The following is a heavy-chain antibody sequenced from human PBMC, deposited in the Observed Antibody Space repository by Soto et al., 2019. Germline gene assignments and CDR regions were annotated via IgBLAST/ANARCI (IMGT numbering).Heavy chain of an antibody. CDR1: GGSISNYY. V-gene: IGHV4-4*07. D-gene: IGHD3-22*01. CDR2: IYTSGST. CDR3: AREGNYYDSSGYYYVFDY. J-gene: IGHJ4*02. Sequence: SETLSLTCTVSGGSISNYYWSWIRQPAGKGLEWIGRIYTSGSTNYNPSLKSRVTMSVDTSKNQFSLKLSSVTAADTAVYYCAREGNYYDSSGYYYVFDYWGQGTLVTVSS.